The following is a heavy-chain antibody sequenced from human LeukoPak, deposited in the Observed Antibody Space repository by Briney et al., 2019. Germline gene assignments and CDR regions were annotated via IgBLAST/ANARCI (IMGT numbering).Heavy chain of an antibody. CDR2: IYYSGST. V-gene: IGHV4-59*01. Sequence: SETLSLTCTVSGGSISSYYWSWIRQPPGKGLEWIGYIYYSGSTKYNPSLKSRVTISVDTSKNQFSLKLSSVTAADTAVYYCARIIGITDAFDIWGQGTMVTVSS. J-gene: IGHJ3*02. CDR1: GGSISSYY. CDR3: ARIIGITDAFDI. D-gene: IGHD3-16*01.